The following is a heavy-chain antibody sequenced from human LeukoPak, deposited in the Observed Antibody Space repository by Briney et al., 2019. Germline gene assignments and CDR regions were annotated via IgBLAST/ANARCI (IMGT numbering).Heavy chain of an antibody. Sequence: SSETLSLTCAVSGYSISSGYYWGWIRQPPGKGLEWIGSTYHSGSTYYNPSLKSRVTIPVDTSKNQFSLKLSSVTAADTAVYYCARRIFGVVANYFDYWGQGTLVTVSS. J-gene: IGHJ4*02. CDR2: TYHSGST. CDR3: ARRIFGVVANYFDY. D-gene: IGHD3-3*01. V-gene: IGHV4-38-2*01. CDR1: GYSISSGYY.